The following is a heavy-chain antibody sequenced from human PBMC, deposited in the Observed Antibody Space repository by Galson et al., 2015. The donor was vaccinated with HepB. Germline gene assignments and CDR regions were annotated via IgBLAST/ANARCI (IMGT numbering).Heavy chain of an antibody. J-gene: IGHJ5*02. CDR1: GFTFDDYT. CDR3: ARDKTRRLVLGWFDP. CDR2: ISWNGGST. Sequence: SLRLSWAASGFTFDDYTMHWVRQAPGKGLEWVSLISWNGGSTYYADSVKGRFTISRDNSKNSLYLQMNSLKTEDTALYYCARDKTRRLVLGWFDPWGQGTLVTVSS. D-gene: IGHD6-19*01. V-gene: IGHV3-43*01.